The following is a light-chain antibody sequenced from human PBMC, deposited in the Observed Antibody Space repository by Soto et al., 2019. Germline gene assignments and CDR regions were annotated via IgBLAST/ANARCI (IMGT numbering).Light chain of an antibody. J-gene: IGKJ2*01. V-gene: IGKV3-11*01. CDR1: QSLSSY. CDR2: DAS. Sequence: EIVLTQSPVTLSLSPGERATLSCRASQSLSSYLAWYQQRPGQAPRLLIYDASNRATGIPARFSGSGSETDFTLTISSLEPEDFAVYYCQHRSNWPPYTFGQGTKVDIK. CDR3: QHRSNWPPYT.